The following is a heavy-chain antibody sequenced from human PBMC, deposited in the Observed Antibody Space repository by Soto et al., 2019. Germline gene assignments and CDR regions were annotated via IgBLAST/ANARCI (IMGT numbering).Heavy chain of an antibody. D-gene: IGHD3-22*01. Sequence: GGSLRLSCAASGFTFDDYNMHWVRQAPGKGLEWVSLISRDGTNTNYAESVKGRFTISRDNSKNSLYLQMNSLRTEDTALYYCVKETYYYDVSSYYPLGSWGQGTLVTVSS. V-gene: IGHV3-43*01. CDR2: ISRDGTNT. J-gene: IGHJ5*02. CDR3: VKETYYYDVSSYYPLGS. CDR1: GFTFDDYN.